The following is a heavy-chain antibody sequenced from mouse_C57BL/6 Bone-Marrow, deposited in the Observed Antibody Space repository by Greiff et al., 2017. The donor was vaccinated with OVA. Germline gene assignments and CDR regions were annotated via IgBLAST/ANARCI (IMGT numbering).Heavy chain of an antibody. CDR3: ARKPSNWALFAY. CDR1: GYTFTSYW. CDR2: IDPSDSYT. Sequence: VQLQQPGAELVMPGASVKLSCKASGYTFTSYWMHWVKQRPGQGLEWIGEIDPSDSYTNYNQKFKGKSTLTVDKSSSTAYMQLSSLTSEDSAVYYCARKPSNWALFAYWGQGTLVTVSA. V-gene: IGHV1-69*01. J-gene: IGHJ3*01. D-gene: IGHD4-1*01.